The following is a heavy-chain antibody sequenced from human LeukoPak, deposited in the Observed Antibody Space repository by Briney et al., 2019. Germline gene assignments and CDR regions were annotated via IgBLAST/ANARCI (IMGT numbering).Heavy chain of an antibody. D-gene: IGHD4-23*01. CDR2: IIPIIGIA. CDR3: ASLKKRTYGGNSVGPLDYYYGMDV. CDR1: GGTFSSYA. V-gene: IGHV1-69*04. Sequence: ASVKVSCKASGGTFSSYAISWVRQAPGQGLEWMGRIIPIIGIANYAQKFQGRVTITADKSTSTAYMELSSLRSEDTAVYYCASLKKRTYGGNSVGPLDYYYGMDVWGQGTTVTVSS. J-gene: IGHJ6*02.